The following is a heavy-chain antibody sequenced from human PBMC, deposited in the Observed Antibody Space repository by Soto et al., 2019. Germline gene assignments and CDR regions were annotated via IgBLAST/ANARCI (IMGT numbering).Heavy chain of an antibody. CDR2: ISGSGDST. Sequence: PGGSLRLSCAASGFTFSSYGMTFSSYAMSWVRQAPGKGLEWVSTISGSGDSTYYADSVKGRFTISRDNSKNTLFLQMNSLRAGDTALYYCTRDASRDSSARGWFDPWGPGTLVTVSS. CDR1: GFTFSSYGMTFSSYA. D-gene: IGHD6-13*01. J-gene: IGHJ5*02. V-gene: IGHV3-23*01. CDR3: TRDASRDSSARGWFDP.